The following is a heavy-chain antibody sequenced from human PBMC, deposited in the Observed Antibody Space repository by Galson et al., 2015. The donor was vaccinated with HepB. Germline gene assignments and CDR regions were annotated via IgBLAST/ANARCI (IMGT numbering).Heavy chain of an antibody. CDR3: ASLPGIAVAGTEGADY. Sequence: ETLSLTCAVYGGSFSGYYWSWIRQPPGKGLEWIGEINHSGSTNYNPSLKSRVTISVDTSKNQFSLKLSSVTAADTAVYYCASLPGIAVAGTEGADYWGQGTLVTVSS. J-gene: IGHJ4*02. CDR2: INHSGST. CDR1: GGSFSGYY. V-gene: IGHV4-34*01. D-gene: IGHD6-19*01.